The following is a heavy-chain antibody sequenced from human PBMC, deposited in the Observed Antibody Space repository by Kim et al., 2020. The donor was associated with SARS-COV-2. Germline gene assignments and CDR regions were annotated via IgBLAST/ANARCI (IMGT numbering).Heavy chain of an antibody. CDR2: IASNGGST. CDR3: VKGVVVAAFDY. D-gene: IGHD2-15*01. CDR1: GFTFSNYA. Sequence: GGSLRLSCSVSGFTFSNYAMHWVRQAPGKGLEYVSAIASNGGSTYYADSVKGIFTISRDNSKNTLYLQMSSLRAEDTAVYYCVKGVVVAAFDYWGQGTLVTVSS. J-gene: IGHJ4*02. V-gene: IGHV3-64D*06.